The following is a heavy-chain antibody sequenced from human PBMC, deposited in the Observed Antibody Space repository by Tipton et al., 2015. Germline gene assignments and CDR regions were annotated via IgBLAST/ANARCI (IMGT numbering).Heavy chain of an antibody. CDR1: GFTLTRYG. V-gene: IGHV3-33*05. J-gene: IGHJ4*02. D-gene: IGHD2-2*01. Sequence: SLRLSCAASGFTLTRYGMNWVRQAPGKGLEWVAVISWDGRNKYYADSVKGRFTVSRDTSKNTLYPQMDSLGADDTAVYYCARDYCSVTSCYDYWGQGTLVTVSS. CDR3: ARDYCSVTSCYDY. CDR2: ISWDGRNK.